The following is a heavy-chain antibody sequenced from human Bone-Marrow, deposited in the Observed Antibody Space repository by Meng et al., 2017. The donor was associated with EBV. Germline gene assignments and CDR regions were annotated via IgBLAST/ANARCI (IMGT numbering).Heavy chain of an antibody. Sequence: QGEVRQWGAGALKPSEVLRLTCAVYGGPFSGYYWGWSRQPPGKGLEWIGEINHSGSTNYSPSLKSRVTISVDTSKNQCSLKLSAVTAADTAVYYCARSAKGYFGLWGRGTLVTVSS. CDR2: INHSGST. CDR3: ARSAKGYFGL. V-gene: IGHV4-34*01. CDR1: GGPFSGYY. J-gene: IGHJ2*01.